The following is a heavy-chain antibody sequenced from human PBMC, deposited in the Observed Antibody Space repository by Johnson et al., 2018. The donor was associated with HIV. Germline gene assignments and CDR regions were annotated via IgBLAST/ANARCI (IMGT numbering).Heavy chain of an antibody. Sequence: QVQLVESGGGVVQPGRSLRLSCAASGFSFSSYGIHWVRQAPGQGLEWVAYISYHVGNRYYADSVKGRFTISRDSSNHTLYFQVNNLRIEDTAVYYCARDFPLGYRWGNGFDIWGQGTMVTVSS. J-gene: IGHJ3*02. CDR2: ISYHVGNR. CDR3: ARDFPLGYRWGNGFDI. D-gene: IGHD5-18*01. V-gene: IGHV3-30*03. CDR1: GFSFSSYG.